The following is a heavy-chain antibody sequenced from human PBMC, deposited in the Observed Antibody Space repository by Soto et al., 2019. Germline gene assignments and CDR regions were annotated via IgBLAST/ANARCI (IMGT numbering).Heavy chain of an antibody. CDR3: TRDENGVGPTQDY. CDR1: GFTFSHYW. Sequence: EMQLVESGGGLVQPGGSLRLSCAASGFTFSHYWMHWVRQVPGKGLVWVSRINNDGTRTFYADSVKGRFTVSRDNAKNTLYLQMNTLRAEATALYSCTRDENGVGPTQDYWGQGTLVTVSS. J-gene: IGHJ4*02. D-gene: IGHD1-26*01. CDR2: INNDGTRT. V-gene: IGHV3-74*01.